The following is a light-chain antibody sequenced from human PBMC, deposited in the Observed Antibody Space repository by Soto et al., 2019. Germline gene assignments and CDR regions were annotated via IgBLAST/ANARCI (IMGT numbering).Light chain of an antibody. Sequence: EIVMTQAPATLSVSPGERATLSCRASQSVNIYLAWYQQKPGQAPRLLIFGASSRATGIPARFSGSGSGTEFNLTISSLQSEDFAVYFCQQYGSSPATFGQGTKVDIK. V-gene: IGKV3D-15*02. CDR1: QSVNIY. CDR2: GAS. CDR3: QQYGSSPAT. J-gene: IGKJ1*01.